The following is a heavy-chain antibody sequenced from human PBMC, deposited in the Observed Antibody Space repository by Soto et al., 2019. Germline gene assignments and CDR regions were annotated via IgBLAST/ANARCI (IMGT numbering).Heavy chain of an antibody. J-gene: IGHJ3*02. Sequence: GGSLRLSCAASGFTFSSYAMSWVRQAPGKGLEWVSAISGSGGSTYYADSVKGRFTISRDNSKNTLYLQMNSLRAEDTAVYYCAKGYYYDSSGSIGIAAFDIWGQGTMVTVSS. CDR3: AKGYYYDSSGSIGIAAFDI. D-gene: IGHD3-22*01. CDR2: ISGSGGST. CDR1: GFTFSSYA. V-gene: IGHV3-23*01.